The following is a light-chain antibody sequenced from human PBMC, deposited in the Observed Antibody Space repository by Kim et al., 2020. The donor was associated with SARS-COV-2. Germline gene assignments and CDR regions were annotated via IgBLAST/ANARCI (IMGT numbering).Light chain of an antibody. CDR1: QSVSSRY. V-gene: IGKV3-20*01. J-gene: IGKJ1*01. CDR2: GAS. CDR3: QQFGRSSWM. Sequence: EIVLTQSPGTLSLSPGERATLSCRASQSVSSRYFAWYQQKPGQAPRLLIYGASSRATGIPDRFSGSGSGTDFTLTISRLEPEDFAVYYCQQFGRSSWMFGKGTKVNIK.